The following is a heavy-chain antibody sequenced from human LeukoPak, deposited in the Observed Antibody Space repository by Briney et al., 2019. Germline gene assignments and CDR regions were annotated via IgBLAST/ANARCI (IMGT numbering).Heavy chain of an antibody. CDR2: INPSGGST. J-gene: IGHJ6*02. CDR3: AREGFPPKISDFWSGLGPYYYYGMDV. V-gene: IGHV1-46*01. CDR1: GYTFTSYY. Sequence: ASVKVSCTASGYTFTSYYMHWVRQAPGQGLEWMGIINPSGGSTSYTQKFQGRVTMTRDTSTSTVYMELSSLRSEDTAVYYCAREGFPPKISDFWSGLGPYYYYGMDVWGQGTTVTVSS. D-gene: IGHD3-3*01.